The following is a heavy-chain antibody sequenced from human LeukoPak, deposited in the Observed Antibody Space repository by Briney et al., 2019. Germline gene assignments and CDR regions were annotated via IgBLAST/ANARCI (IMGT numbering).Heavy chain of an antibody. CDR2: TYFRSKWYN. CDR1: GDSVSSISAA. D-gene: IGHD5-12*01. Sequence: SQTLSLTCAISGDSVSSISAAWIWIRQSPSRGLEWLGRTYFRSKWYNDYALSVKSRIIFKPDTSKNHFSLQLNSVTPEDTAVYYCARGGIVATAPFDYWGQGTLVTVSS. V-gene: IGHV6-1*01. CDR3: ARGGIVATAPFDY. J-gene: IGHJ4*02.